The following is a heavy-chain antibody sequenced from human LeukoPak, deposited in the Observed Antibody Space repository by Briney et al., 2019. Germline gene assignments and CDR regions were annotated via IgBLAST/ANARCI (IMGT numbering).Heavy chain of an antibody. CDR2: ISPNSGGT. J-gene: IGHJ4*02. CDR1: GYTFTSYD. CDR3: ARAPLDYGDLGGLDY. D-gene: IGHD4-17*01. Sequence: ASVKVSCKASGYTFTSYDINWVRQATGQGLEWMGWISPNSGGTNYAQKFQGRVTMTRDTSINTAYMELSRLRSDDTAVYYCARAPLDYGDLGGLDYWGQGTLVTVSS. V-gene: IGHV1-2*02.